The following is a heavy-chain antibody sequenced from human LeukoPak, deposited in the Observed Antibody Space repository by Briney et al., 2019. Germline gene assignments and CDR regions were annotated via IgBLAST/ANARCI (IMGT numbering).Heavy chain of an antibody. CDR1: GFTFSSYW. Sequence: PGGSLRLSRAASGFTFSSYWMHWVRQAPGKGLVWVSRINSDGSSTSYADSVKGRFTISRDNAKNTLYLQMNSLRAEDTAVYYCAKVRLRLGLNYYFDYWGQGTLVTVSS. V-gene: IGHV3-74*01. CDR2: INSDGSST. D-gene: IGHD3-16*01. CDR3: AKVRLRLGLNYYFDY. J-gene: IGHJ4*02.